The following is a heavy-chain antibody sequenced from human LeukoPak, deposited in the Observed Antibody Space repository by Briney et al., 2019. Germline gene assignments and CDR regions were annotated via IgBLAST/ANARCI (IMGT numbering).Heavy chain of an antibody. Sequence: SVKVSCKASGGTFSSYAISWVRQAPGQGLEWMGGIIPIFGTANYAQKFQGRVTITADESTSTAYMELSSLRSEDTAVYYCARPYYYDSSGYRDSDAFDIWGQGTMVTVSS. J-gene: IGHJ3*02. CDR2: IIPIFGTA. V-gene: IGHV1-69*13. CDR3: ARPYYYDSSGYRDSDAFDI. D-gene: IGHD3-22*01. CDR1: GGTFSSYA.